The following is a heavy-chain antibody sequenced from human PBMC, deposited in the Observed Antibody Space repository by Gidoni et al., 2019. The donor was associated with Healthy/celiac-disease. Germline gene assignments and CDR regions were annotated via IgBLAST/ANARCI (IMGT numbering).Heavy chain of an antibody. D-gene: IGHD6-19*01. CDR2: SNHSGST. CDR1: GGSFSGYY. CDR3: ARVSSGWNPDY. Sequence: QVQLQQWCAGLLKPSGTLSLTCAVYGGSFSGYYWSWIRQPPGKGLEWIGESNHSGSTNDNPSLKSRVTISVDTSKNQFSLKLSSVTAADTAVYYCARVSSGWNPDYWGQGTLVTVSS. V-gene: IGHV4-34*01. J-gene: IGHJ4*02.